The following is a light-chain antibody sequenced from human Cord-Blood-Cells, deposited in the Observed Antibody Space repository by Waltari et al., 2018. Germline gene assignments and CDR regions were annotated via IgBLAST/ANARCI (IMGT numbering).Light chain of an antibody. CDR2: EVS. J-gene: IGLJ2*01. V-gene: IGLV2-8*01. CDR3: SSYAGSNNFVV. Sequence: QSALTQPPSASGSPGQSVTISCTGTSSDVGGYNSVSWYQQHPGKAPKLMIYEVSKRPSGGPDRVSGSKSGNTASLTVSGLQAEDEADYYCSSYAGSNNFVVFGGGTKLTVL. CDR1: SSDVGGYNS.